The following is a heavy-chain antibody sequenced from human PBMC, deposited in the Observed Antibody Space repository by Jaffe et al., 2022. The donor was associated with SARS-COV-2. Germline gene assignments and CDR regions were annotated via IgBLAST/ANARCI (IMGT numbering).Heavy chain of an antibody. CDR2: IYFGGDT. V-gene: IGHV4-39*01. J-gene: IGHJ3*01. Sequence: QVQLQESGPGLVKPSETLSLTCSVSGGPISSGSHSWGWIRQPPGKGLEWLGNIYFGGDTNYNPSLKSRVTISVDTSKKQFSLKLTSVTAADTAMYYCARLWLTALDFDSWGQGTLVTVSS. CDR1: GGPISSGSHS. CDR3: ARLWLTALDFDS. D-gene: IGHD2-21*02.